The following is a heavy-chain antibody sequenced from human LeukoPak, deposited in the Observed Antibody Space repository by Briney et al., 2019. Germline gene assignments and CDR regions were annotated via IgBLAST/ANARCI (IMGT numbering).Heavy chain of an antibody. CDR2: ISSSSSYI. D-gene: IGHD1-26*01. V-gene: IGHV3-21*01. J-gene: IGHJ4*02. CDR3: AREGRVGARVVDY. CDR1: GFTFSSYS. Sequence: GGSLRLSCAASGFTFSSYSMNWVRQAPGKGLEWVSSISSSSSYIYYADSVKGRFTISRDNAKNSLYLQMNSLRAEDTAVYYCAREGRVGARVVDYWGQGTLVTVSS.